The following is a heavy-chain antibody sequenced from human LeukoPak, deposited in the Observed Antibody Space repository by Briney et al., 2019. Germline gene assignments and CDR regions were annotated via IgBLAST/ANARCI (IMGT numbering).Heavy chain of an antibody. CDR3: ARAFGGSYPYYFDY. J-gene: IGHJ4*02. D-gene: IGHD1-26*01. V-gene: IGHV3-33*01. Sequence: GGSLRLSCAASGFTFSSYGMHLVRQAPGKGLEWVAVIWYDGSNKYYADPVKGRFTISRDNSKNTLYLQMNSLRAEDTAAYYCARAFGGSYPYYFDYWGQGTLVTVSS. CDR2: IWYDGSNK. CDR1: GFTFSSYG.